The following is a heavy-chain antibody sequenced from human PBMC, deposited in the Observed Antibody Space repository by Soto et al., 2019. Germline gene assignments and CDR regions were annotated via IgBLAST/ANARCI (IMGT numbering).Heavy chain of an antibody. V-gene: IGHV4-34*01. J-gene: IGHJ4*02. CDR2: INHSGST. Sequence: PSETLSLTCAVYGGSFSGYYWSWIRQPPGKGLEWIGEINHSGSTNYNPSLKSRVTISVDTSKNQFSLKLSSVTAADTAVYYCAREYSSSPLYYFDYWGQGTLVTSPQ. D-gene: IGHD6-6*01. CDR3: AREYSSSPLYYFDY. CDR1: GGSFSGYY.